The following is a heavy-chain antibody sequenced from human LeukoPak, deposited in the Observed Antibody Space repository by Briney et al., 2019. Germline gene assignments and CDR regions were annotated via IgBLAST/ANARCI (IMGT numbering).Heavy chain of an antibody. CDR2: FNPSGGST. CDR1: GYIFTSYY. J-gene: IGHJ4*02. CDR3: ARDGGSGSYYLDY. D-gene: IGHD3-10*01. Sequence: ASVKVSCKASGYIFTSYYMHWVRQAPGQGLEWMGIFNPSGGSTSYAQKFQGRVTMTRDTSTSTVYMELSSLTSEDTAVYYCARDGGSGSYYLDYWGQGTLVTVSS. V-gene: IGHV1-46*01.